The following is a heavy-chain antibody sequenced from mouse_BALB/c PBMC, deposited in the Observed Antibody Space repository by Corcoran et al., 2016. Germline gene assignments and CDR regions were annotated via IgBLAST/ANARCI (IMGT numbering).Heavy chain of an antibody. CDR3: ARIYYGSSYARDY. CDR1: GFSLSTSGMG. V-gene: IGHV8-12*01. J-gene: IGHJ4*01. D-gene: IGHD1-1*01. Sequence: QVTLKESGPGILQPSQTLSLTCSFSGFSLSTSGMGVSWIRQPSGKGLEWLAHIYWDDDKRYNPSLKSRLTISKDTSSNQVFLKITSVDTADTATYYCARIYYGSSYARDYWGQGTSVTVAS. CDR2: IYWDDDK.